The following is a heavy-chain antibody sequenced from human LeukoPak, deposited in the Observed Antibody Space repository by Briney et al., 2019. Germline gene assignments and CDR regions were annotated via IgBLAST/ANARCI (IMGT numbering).Heavy chain of an antibody. D-gene: IGHD6-19*01. Sequence: AGGSLRLSCAASGFTFSSYAMSWVRQAPGKGLEWVSLIGNSGGSAFYADSVKGRFTISRDNSKNTLYLQMNSLRAEDTAVYYCAKKMPVAGFDYWGQGTLVTVSS. V-gene: IGHV3-23*01. CDR3: AKKMPVAGFDY. CDR2: IGNSGGSA. J-gene: IGHJ4*02. CDR1: GFTFSSYA.